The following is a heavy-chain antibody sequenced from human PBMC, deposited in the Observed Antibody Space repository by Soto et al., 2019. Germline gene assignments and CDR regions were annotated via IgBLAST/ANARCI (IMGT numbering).Heavy chain of an antibody. Sequence: PGGSLRLSCAASGFTFSSYWTHWVRQAPGKGLVWVSRINSDGSSTSYADSVKGRFTISRDNAKNTLYLQMNSLRAEDTAVYYCARERVTIFGGLRGWFDPWGQGTLVT. D-gene: IGHD3-3*01. V-gene: IGHV3-74*01. CDR2: INSDGSST. J-gene: IGHJ5*02. CDR1: GFTFSSYW. CDR3: ARERVTIFGGLRGWFDP.